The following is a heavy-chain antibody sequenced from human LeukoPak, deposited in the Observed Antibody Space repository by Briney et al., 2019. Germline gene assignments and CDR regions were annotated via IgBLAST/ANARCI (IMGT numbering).Heavy chain of an antibody. Sequence: SGGSLRLSCAASGFTFSSYAMSWVRQAPGKGPEWVSAISGSGGSTYYADSVKGRFTISRDNSKNTLYLQMNSLRAEDTAVYYCARKQTYHYDSSGYSDAFDIWGQGTMVTVSS. CDR3: ARKQTYHYDSSGYSDAFDI. CDR2: ISGSGGST. D-gene: IGHD3-22*01. CDR1: GFTFSSYA. V-gene: IGHV3-23*01. J-gene: IGHJ3*02.